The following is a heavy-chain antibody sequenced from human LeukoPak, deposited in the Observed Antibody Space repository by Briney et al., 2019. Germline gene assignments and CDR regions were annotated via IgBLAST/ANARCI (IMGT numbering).Heavy chain of an antibody. CDR2: IYPDDSDT. CDR1: GYRFTNYW. D-gene: IGHD3-9*01. CDR3: ARQFDLRRFDP. J-gene: IGHJ5*02. Sequence: GESLKISCKGSGYRFTNYWIGWVRQMPGRGLEWMGVIYPDDSDTRYSPSFQGQVIISADKSINTAYLQWSSLEASDTAMYFCARQFDLRRFDPWGQGTLVTVSS. V-gene: IGHV5-51*01.